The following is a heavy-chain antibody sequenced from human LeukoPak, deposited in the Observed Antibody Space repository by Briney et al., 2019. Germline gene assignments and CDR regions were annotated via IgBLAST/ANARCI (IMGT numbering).Heavy chain of an antibody. D-gene: IGHD1-1*01. CDR2: IYPDDSNT. V-gene: IGHV5-51*01. CDR3: ARLASEGTFDY. CDR1: GYNFPIYW. J-gene: IGHJ4*02. Sequence: GESLKISCQGSGYNFPIYWIGWVRQMPGQGLEWMGIIYPDDSNTIYGPSFQGQVTISADKSINTAYLEWSSLKASDTAIYYCARLASEGTFDYWGQGSLVTVSS.